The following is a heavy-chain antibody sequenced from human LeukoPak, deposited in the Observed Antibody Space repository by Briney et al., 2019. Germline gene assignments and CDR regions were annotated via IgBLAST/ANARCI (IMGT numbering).Heavy chain of an antibody. J-gene: IGHJ6*02. CDR2: INPNSGGT. D-gene: IGHD4-17*01. V-gene: IGHV1-2*02. CDR1: GYTFTSYD. Sequence: ASVKVSCKASGYTFTSYDINWVRQATGQGLEWMGWINPNSGGTNYAQKFQGRVTMTRDTSISTAYMELSRLRSDDTAVYYCAGRLRGNYYYYYGMDVWGQGTTVTVSS. CDR3: AGRLRGNYYYYYGMDV.